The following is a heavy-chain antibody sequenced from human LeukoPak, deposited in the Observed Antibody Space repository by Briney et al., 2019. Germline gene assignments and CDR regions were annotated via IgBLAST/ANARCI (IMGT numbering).Heavy chain of an antibody. CDR2: ISSSSSYI. J-gene: IGHJ3*02. Sequence: GGSLRLSCAASGFTFSSYSMNWVRQAPGKGLEWVSSISSSSSYIYYADSVKGRFTISRDNAKNSLYLQMNSLRAEDTAVYYCARFRSADAFDIWGQGTMVTVSS. V-gene: IGHV3-21*01. CDR1: GFTFSSYS. CDR3: ARFRSADAFDI.